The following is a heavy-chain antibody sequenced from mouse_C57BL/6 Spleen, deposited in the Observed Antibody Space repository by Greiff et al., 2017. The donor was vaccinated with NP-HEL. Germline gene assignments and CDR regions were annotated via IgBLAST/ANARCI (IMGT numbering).Heavy chain of an antibody. CDR2: IYPGSGST. V-gene: IGHV1-55*01. J-gene: IGHJ1*03. Sequence: QVQLQQSGAELVKPGASVKMSCKASGYTFTSYWITWVKQRPGQGLEWIGDIYPGSGSTNYNEKFKSKATLTVDTSSSTAYMQLSSLTSEDSAVYYCARHSNYVLWYFDVWGTGTTVTVSS. D-gene: IGHD2-5*01. CDR1: GYTFTSYW. CDR3: ARHSNYVLWYFDV.